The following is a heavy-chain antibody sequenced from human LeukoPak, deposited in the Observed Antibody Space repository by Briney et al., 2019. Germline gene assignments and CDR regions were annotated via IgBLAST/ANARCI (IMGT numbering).Heavy chain of an antibody. V-gene: IGHV1-18*01. D-gene: IGHD3-22*01. CDR2: ISAYNGNT. Sequence: ASVKVSCKASGYTFTSYGISWVRQAPGQGLEWMGWISAYNGNTNYAQKLQGRVTMTTDTSTSTAYMELRSLRSDDTAVCYCARDPYDSSGTWSDYWGQGTLVTVSS. CDR3: ARDPYDSSGTWSDY. CDR1: GYTFTSYG. J-gene: IGHJ4*02.